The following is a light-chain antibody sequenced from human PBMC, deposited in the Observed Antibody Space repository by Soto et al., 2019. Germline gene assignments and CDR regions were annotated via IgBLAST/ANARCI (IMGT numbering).Light chain of an antibody. CDR1: QSVSTY. V-gene: IGKV3-11*01. J-gene: IGKJ1*01. CDR3: QQRGHWPRT. Sequence: EVVLTQSPATMSLYPGEGATLSCRASQSVSTYLGWYQQKPGQAPRLLIFEASKRATDSPDRISGSGSGTDFTLTIISLEPEELAVYYCQQRGHWPRTFGQGTKVEMK. CDR2: EAS.